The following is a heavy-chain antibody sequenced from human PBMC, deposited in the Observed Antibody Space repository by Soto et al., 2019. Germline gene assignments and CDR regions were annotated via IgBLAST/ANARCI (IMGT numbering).Heavy chain of an antibody. D-gene: IGHD3-10*01. J-gene: IGHJ4*02. Sequence: GGSLRLSCAASGFTFSSYGMHWVRQAPGKGLEWVAVISYDGSNKYYADSVKGRFTISRDNSKNTLYLQMNSLRAEDTAVYYCARDASYYGSGSYIWGQGTLVTVSS. CDR1: GFTFSSYG. V-gene: IGHV3-30*03. CDR3: ARDASYYGSGSYI. CDR2: ISYDGSNK.